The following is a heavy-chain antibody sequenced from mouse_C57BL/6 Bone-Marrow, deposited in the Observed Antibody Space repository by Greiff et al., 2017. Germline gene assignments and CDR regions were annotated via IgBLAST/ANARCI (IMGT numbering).Heavy chain of an antibody. V-gene: IGHV1-81*01. D-gene: IGHD1-1*01. J-gene: IGHJ2*01. CDR3: ARKGYGSSLFDY. Sequence: QVQLKQSGAELARPGASVKLSCKASGYTFTSYGISWVKQRTGQGLEWIGEIYPRSGNTYYNEKFKGKATLTADKSSSTAYMELRSLTSEDSAVYFCARKGYGSSLFDYWGQGTTLTVSS. CDR2: IYPRSGNT. CDR1: GYTFTSYG.